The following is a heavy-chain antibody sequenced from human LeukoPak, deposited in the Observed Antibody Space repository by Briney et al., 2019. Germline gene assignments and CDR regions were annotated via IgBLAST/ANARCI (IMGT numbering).Heavy chain of an antibody. CDR2: INHSGST. D-gene: IGHD2-2*02. CDR1: GGSFSGYY. CDR3: ARAPALGYCSSTSCYRGGFDY. V-gene: IGHV4-34*01. J-gene: IGHJ4*02. Sequence: SETLSLTCAVYGGSFSGYYWSWIRQPPGKGLEWIGEINHSGSTNYNPSLKSRVTISVDTSKNQFSLKLSSVTAADTAVYHCARAPALGYCSSTSCYRGGFDYWGQGTLVTVSS.